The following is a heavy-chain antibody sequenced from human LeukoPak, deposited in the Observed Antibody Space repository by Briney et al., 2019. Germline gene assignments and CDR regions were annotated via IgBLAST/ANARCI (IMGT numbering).Heavy chain of an antibody. Sequence: GGSLRLSCAASGFIVSGDFMSWVRQAPGKGLEWVSVIYSDGSTYYADSVKGRFTISRDNSKNTLDLQMTGLRAEDTAVYYCAKDHRTLRYFDWSPNYFDYWGQGTLVTVSS. CDR1: GFIVSGDF. J-gene: IGHJ4*02. CDR2: IYSDGST. V-gene: IGHV3-53*01. CDR3: AKDHRTLRYFDWSPNYFDY. D-gene: IGHD3-9*01.